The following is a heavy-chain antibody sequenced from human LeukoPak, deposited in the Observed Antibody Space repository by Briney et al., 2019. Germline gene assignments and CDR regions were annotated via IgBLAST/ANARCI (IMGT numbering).Heavy chain of an antibody. CDR1: GYTFTSYD. CDR3: ARGLYSGSYFGGLLYDY. D-gene: IGHD1-26*01. J-gene: IGHJ4*02. Sequence: EASVKVSCKASGYTFTSYDINWVRQATGQGLEWMGWMNPNSGNTGYAQKFQGRVTITRNTSISTAYMELSSLRSEDTAVYYCARGLYSGSYFGGLLYDYWGQGTLVTVSS. V-gene: IGHV1-8*03. CDR2: MNPNSGNT.